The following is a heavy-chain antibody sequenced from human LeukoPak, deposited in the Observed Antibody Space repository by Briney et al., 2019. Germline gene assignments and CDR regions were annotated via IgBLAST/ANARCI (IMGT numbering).Heavy chain of an antibody. Sequence: ASVKVSCKASGYTFTSYGISWVRQAPGQGLEWMGGIIPIFGTANYAQKFQGRVTITADESTSTAYMELSSLRSEDTAVYYCARATYYYDSSGYYPSSAFDIWGQGTMVTVSS. CDR1: GYTFTSYG. D-gene: IGHD3-22*01. CDR2: IIPIFGTA. V-gene: IGHV1-69*13. J-gene: IGHJ3*02. CDR3: ARATYYYDSSGYYPSSAFDI.